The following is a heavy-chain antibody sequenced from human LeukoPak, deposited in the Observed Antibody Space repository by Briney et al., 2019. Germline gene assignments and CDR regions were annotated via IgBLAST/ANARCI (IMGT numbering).Heavy chain of an antibody. J-gene: IGHJ4*02. Sequence: SGGSLRLSCAASGFTFSSYSMNWVRQAPGKGLEWVSSISSSSSYIYYADSVKGRLTISRDNAKNSLYLQMNSLRAEDTAVYYCARDGYNGDFDYWGQGTLVTVSS. V-gene: IGHV3-21*01. CDR3: ARDGYNGDFDY. D-gene: IGHD5-24*01. CDR1: GFTFSSYS. CDR2: ISSSSSYI.